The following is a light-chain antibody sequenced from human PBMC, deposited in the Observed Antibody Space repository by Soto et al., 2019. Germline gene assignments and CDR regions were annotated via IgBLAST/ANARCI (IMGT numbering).Light chain of an antibody. CDR1: SSDVGGSNY. J-gene: IGLJ1*01. CDR2: QVS. Sequence: QSVLTQPASVSGSPGQSITISCTGTSSDVGGSNYVSWYQQNPGKAPKLIIYQVSNRPSGVSDRFSGSKSGNTASLTISGLQAEDEADYYCCSYTSSSPYVFGTGTKVTVL. CDR3: CSYTSSSPYV. V-gene: IGLV2-14*01.